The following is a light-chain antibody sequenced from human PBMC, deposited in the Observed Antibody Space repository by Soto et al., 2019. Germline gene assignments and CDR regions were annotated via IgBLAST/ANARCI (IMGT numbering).Light chain of an antibody. V-gene: IGLV2-8*01. J-gene: IGLJ1*01. CDR1: SSDVGGYDY. Sequence: QSPLTHPPSSSGSPGQSVTISCTGTSSDVGGYDYVSWYQQHPGKAPKLMIYEVTIRPSGVSDRFSGSKSGNTASLTVSGLQAEDEADYYCSSYTGGNPSYVFGTGTKVTVL. CDR2: EVT. CDR3: SSYTGGNPSYV.